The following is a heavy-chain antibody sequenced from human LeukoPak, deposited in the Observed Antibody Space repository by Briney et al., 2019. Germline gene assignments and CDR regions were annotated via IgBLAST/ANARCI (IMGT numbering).Heavy chain of an antibody. D-gene: IGHD3-9*01. V-gene: IGHV3-30*18. J-gene: IGHJ4*02. Sequence: PGRSLRLSCAASGFTFSSYGMHWVRQAPGKGLEWVAVISYDGSNKYYADSVKGRFTISRDNSKNTLYLQMNSLRAEDTAVYYCAKGEKRYTWKGGHDYWGQGTLVTVSS. CDR1: GFTFSSYG. CDR2: ISYDGSNK. CDR3: AKGEKRYTWKGGHDY.